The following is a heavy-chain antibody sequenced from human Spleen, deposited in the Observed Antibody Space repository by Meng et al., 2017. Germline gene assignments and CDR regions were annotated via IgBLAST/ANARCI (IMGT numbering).Heavy chain of an antibody. V-gene: IGHV4-30-4*01. CDR1: GGSMRSGDYY. CDR3: ARERGILVGNNNFDY. Sequence: QVQLQESGPGLVKPSQTLSRTCTVSGGSMRSGDYYWSWIRQPPGKGLEWIGYIYDSGYTYYHPSLKSRVTISVDTSKNQFSLKLSSVTAADTAVYYCARERGILVGNNNFDYWGQGTLVTVSS. J-gene: IGHJ4*02. CDR2: IYDSGYT. D-gene: IGHD2-21*01.